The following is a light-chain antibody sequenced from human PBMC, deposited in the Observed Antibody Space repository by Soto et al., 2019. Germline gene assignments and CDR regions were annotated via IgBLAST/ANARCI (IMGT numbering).Light chain of an antibody. J-gene: IGKJ1*01. V-gene: IGKV3-20*01. Sequence: ENRLTQSPGTLSLSPGERATLSCRASQSIGTNYVAWFQQKPGQAPTLLIYAASRRATGIPDRFSGSGSGTEFTLTISRLVPEDFAVYFCQQYSSTPRTFGQGTKVDIK. CDR2: AAS. CDR1: QSIGTNY. CDR3: QQYSSTPRT.